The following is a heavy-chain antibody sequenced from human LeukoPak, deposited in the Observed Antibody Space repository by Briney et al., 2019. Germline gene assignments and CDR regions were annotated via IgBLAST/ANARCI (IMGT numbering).Heavy chain of an antibody. V-gene: IGHV4-31*03. CDR1: GGSISSGGYY. CDR3: ARNHGFLEWLPPFDY. Sequence: SQTLSLTCTVSGGSISSGGYYWSWIRQHPGKGLEWIGYIYYSGSTYYNPSLKSRITISVDTSKNQFSLKLSSVTAADTAVYYCARNHGFLEWLPPFDYWGQGTLVTVSS. D-gene: IGHD3-3*01. CDR2: IYYSGST. J-gene: IGHJ4*02.